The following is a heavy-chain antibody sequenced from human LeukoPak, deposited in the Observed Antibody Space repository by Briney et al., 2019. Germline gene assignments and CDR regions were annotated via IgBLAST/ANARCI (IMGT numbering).Heavy chain of an antibody. V-gene: IGHV3-15*01. D-gene: IGHD3-3*01. CDR3: TTERSLTIFGVVIPKPNWFDP. Sequence: GGSLGLSCAASGFTFSNAWMSWVRQAPGKGLEWVGRIKSKTDGGTTDYAAPVKGRFTISRDDSKNTLYLQMNSLKTEDTAVYYCTTERSLTIFGVVIPKPNWFDPWGQGTLVTVSS. CDR1: GFTFSNAW. J-gene: IGHJ5*02. CDR2: IKSKTDGGTT.